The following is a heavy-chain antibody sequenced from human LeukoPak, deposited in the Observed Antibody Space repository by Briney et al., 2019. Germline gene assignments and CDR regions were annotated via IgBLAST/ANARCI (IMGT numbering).Heavy chain of an antibody. Sequence: GGSLRLSCAVSGFPFSVYEMNWVRQAPGKGLEWVSNIGSSGSTIYYADSVKGRYSISRNNAKSSLYLQMNSLRVEDTAVYYCALLAVASDFDYWGQGALVTASS. CDR2: IGSSGSTI. D-gene: IGHD6-19*01. CDR3: ALLAVASDFDY. J-gene: IGHJ4*02. CDR1: GFPFSVYE. V-gene: IGHV3-48*03.